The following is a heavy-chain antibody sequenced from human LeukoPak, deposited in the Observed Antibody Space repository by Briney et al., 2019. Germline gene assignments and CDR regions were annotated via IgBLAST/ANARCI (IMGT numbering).Heavy chain of an antibody. CDR2: IKHDGSEKQDGSEK. Sequence: PGGSLRLSCAASGFTFSQYWMSWVRQAPGKGLEWVANIKHDGSEKQDGSEKNYVDSVKGRFTISRDNAKNSLYLQMNSLRAEDTALYYCAKESAMVTAVYCYYYGMDVWGPGTTVTVSS. J-gene: IGHJ6*02. V-gene: IGHV3-7*03. CDR1: GFTFSQYW. D-gene: IGHD5-18*01. CDR3: AKESAMVTAVYCYYYGMDV.